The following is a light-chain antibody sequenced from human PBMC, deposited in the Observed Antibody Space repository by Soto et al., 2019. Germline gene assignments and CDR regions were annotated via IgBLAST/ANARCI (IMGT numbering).Light chain of an antibody. CDR3: QSYDSSLSGSV. Sequence: QSVRTQPPSVTGAPGQRVTISCTGSSSNIGAGYDVHWYQQLPGTAPKLLIYGNSNRPSGVPDRFSGSKSGTSASLAITGLQAEDEADYYCQSYDSSLSGSVFGGGTNVTVL. CDR2: GNS. CDR1: SSNIGAGYD. V-gene: IGLV1-40*01. J-gene: IGLJ2*01.